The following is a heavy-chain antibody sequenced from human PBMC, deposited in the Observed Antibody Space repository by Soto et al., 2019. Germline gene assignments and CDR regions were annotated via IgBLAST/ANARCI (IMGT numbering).Heavy chain of an antibody. D-gene: IGHD3-3*01. Sequence: GGSLSLSCAASGFIFSNAWMNWVRQAPGKGLEWVGRIKSKTDGGTTDYAAPVKGRFTISRDDSKNMLYLQMNSLKTEDTAVYYCTTSLEHHRMDDFWSGYRNYYYGMDVWGQGTTVTVSS. CDR1: GFIFSNAW. J-gene: IGHJ6*02. CDR3: TTSLEHHRMDDFWSGYRNYYYGMDV. CDR2: IKSKTDGGTT. V-gene: IGHV3-15*07.